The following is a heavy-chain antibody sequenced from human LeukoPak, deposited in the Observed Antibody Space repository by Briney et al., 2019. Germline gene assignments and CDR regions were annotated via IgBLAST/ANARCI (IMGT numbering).Heavy chain of an antibody. CDR3: ARLCGGDCYGPGYYYYYMDV. CDR1: GGSISSYY. J-gene: IGHJ6*03. Sequence: SETLSLTCTVSGGSISSYYWSWIRQPPGKGLEWIGYVYYSGSTNYNPSLKSRVTISVDTSKNQFSLKLSSVTAADTAVYYCARLCGGDCYGPGYYYYYMDVWGKGTTVTVSS. D-gene: IGHD2-21*01. CDR2: VYYSGST. V-gene: IGHV4-59*01.